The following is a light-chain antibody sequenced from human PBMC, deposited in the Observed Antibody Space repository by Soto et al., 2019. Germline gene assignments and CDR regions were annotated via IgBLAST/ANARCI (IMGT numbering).Light chain of an antibody. J-gene: IGKJ1*01. Sequence: EIVLTQSPGTLSLSPGERATLSCRASQSVSNNYLAWYQQKPGQAPRLLIADASRRATGIPDRFSGSGSGTEFTLTIRRLEPEDFAVYYCQQCARSPLTFGQGTKVEMK. V-gene: IGKV3-20*01. CDR1: QSVSNNY. CDR3: QQCARSPLT. CDR2: DAS.